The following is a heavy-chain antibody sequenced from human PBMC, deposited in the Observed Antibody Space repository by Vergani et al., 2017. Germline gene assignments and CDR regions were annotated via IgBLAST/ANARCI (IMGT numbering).Heavy chain of an antibody. CDR2: IYYSGST. D-gene: IGHD3-16*02. CDR1: GGSISSGDYY. CDR3: ARSLGELSLYPEYYFDY. Sequence: QVQLQESGPGLVKPSQTLSLTCTVSGGSISSGDYYWSWIRQPPGKGLEWIGYIYYSGSTYYNPSLKSRVTISVDTSKNQFSLKLSSVTAADTAVYYCARSLGELSLYPEYYFDYWGQGTLVTVSS. V-gene: IGHV4-30-4*01. J-gene: IGHJ4*02.